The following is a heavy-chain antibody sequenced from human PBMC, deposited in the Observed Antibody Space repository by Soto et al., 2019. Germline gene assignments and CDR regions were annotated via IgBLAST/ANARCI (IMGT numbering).Heavy chain of an antibody. J-gene: IGHJ3*02. Sequence: GASVKVSCTASGYTFTGYYMHWVRQAPGQGLEWMGWINPNSGGTNYAQKFQGWVTMTRDTSISTAYMELSRLRSDDTAVYYCARELGGTTGAFDIWGQGTMVTVSS. CDR1: GYTFTGYY. D-gene: IGHD1-7*01. CDR3: ARELGGTTGAFDI. V-gene: IGHV1-2*04. CDR2: INPNSGGT.